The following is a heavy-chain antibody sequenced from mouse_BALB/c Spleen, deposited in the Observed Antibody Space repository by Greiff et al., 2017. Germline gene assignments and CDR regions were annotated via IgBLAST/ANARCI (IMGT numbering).Heavy chain of an antibody. V-gene: IGHV5-6-3*01. CDR2: INSNGGST. CDR1: GFTFSSYG. Sequence: EVKLVESGGGLVQPGGSLKLSCAASGFTFSSYGMSWVRQTPDKRLELVATINSNGGSTYYPDSVKGRFTISRDNAKNTLYLQMSSLKSEDTAMYYCARPRNSYAMDYWGQGTSVTVSS. J-gene: IGHJ4*01. D-gene: IGHD2-1*01. CDR3: ARPRNSYAMDY.